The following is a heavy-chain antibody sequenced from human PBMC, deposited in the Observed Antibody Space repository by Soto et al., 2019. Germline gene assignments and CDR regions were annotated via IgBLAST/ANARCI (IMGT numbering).Heavy chain of an antibody. CDR3: TRGGGGSLDY. D-gene: IGHD1-26*01. Sequence: EVQLVESGGGLVQPGGSLRLSCAASGFTFGNYWMHWVRQAPGKGLVWVSHINTDGSTTTYADSVKGRFTISRDNAKKTLYLQMTSLRAEDTAVYYCTRGGGGSLDYWGQGTLVTVSS. V-gene: IGHV3-74*01. J-gene: IGHJ4*02. CDR2: INTDGSTT. CDR1: GFTFGNYW.